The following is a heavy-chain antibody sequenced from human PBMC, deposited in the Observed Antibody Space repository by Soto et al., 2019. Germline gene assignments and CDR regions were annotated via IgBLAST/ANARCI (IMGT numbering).Heavy chain of an antibody. V-gene: IGHV3-30*18. Sequence: GGTLRLTCAASGFTFSSCGMHWVCQAPGKGLEWVAVISYDGSNKYYADSVEGRFTISRDNSKNTQYLQMSSLIAEDTAVYYCAKPHCSSTSCYPNYYYYYGMDVWGQGTTVTVSS. CDR2: ISYDGSNK. CDR3: AKPHCSSTSCYPNYYYYYGMDV. D-gene: IGHD2-2*01. CDR1: GFTFSSCG. J-gene: IGHJ6*02.